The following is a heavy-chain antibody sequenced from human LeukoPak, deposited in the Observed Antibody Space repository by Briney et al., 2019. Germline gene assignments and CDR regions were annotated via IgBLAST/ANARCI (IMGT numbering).Heavy chain of an antibody. CDR3: ARGGEYYGSGSYYNVHYYDSSGYQINWFDP. Sequence: GESLKISCKGSGYSFTSYWIGWVRQMPGKGLEWMGIIYPGDSDTRYSPSFHGQVTISADKSISTAYLQWSSLKASDTAMYYCARGGEYYGSGSYYNVHYYDSSGYQINWFDPWGQGTLVTVSS. J-gene: IGHJ5*02. V-gene: IGHV5-51*01. CDR2: IYPGDSDT. D-gene: IGHD3-10*01. CDR1: GYSFTSYW.